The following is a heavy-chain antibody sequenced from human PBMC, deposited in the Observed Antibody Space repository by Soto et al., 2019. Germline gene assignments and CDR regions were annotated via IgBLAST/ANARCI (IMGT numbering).Heavy chain of an antibody. CDR1: GFTFSSYA. Sequence: GGSLRLSCAASGFTFSSYAMSWVRQAPGKGLEWVSTITDSGKSTHYADSVKGRFTVSRDNSKNTLYLLMNSLRVEDTALYYCAKNNPFLLILTADHWGQGTLVTVSS. D-gene: IGHD7-27*01. V-gene: IGHV3-23*01. CDR3: AKNNPFLLILTADH. J-gene: IGHJ4*02. CDR2: ITDSGKST.